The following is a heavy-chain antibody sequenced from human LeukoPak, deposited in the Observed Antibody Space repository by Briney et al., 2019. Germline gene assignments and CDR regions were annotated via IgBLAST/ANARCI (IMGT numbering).Heavy chain of an antibody. J-gene: IGHJ5*02. D-gene: IGHD3-22*01. CDR1: GGSFSGYY. V-gene: IGHV4-34*01. CDR3: ARVTMIVVVNWFDP. CDR2: INHSGST. Sequence: SETLSLTCAVYGGSFSGYYWSWIRQPPGKGLEWIGEINHSGSTSYNPSLKSRVTISVDTSKNQFSLKLSSVTAADTAVYYCARVTMIVVVNWFDPWGQGTLVTVSS.